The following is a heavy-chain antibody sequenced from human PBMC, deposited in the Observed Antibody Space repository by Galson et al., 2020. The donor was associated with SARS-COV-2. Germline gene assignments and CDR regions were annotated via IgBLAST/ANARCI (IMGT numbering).Heavy chain of an antibody. CDR3: ARDRRMTLSGVEVNHFDY. CDR1: GASISSGDFY. J-gene: IGHJ4*02. V-gene: IGHV4-30-4*01. Sequence: ETSETLSLTCTVSGASISSGDFYWSWIRQTPGKGLEWIGHIFSSGTTDFNPSLWTRPSMSVDTSKNQFSLKLTSVSAADTAVYYCARDRRMTLSGVEVNHFDYWGQGSLVTVSS. CDR2: IFSSGTT. D-gene: IGHD3-3*01.